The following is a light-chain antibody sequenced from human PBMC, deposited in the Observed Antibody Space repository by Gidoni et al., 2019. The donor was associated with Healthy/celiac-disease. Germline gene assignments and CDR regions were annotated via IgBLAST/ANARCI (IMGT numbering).Light chain of an antibody. CDR1: QSVSSY. Sequence: ESVLTQSPATLSLSPGERATLSCRASQSVSSYLAWYQQKPGQAPRLLIYDASNRATGIPARFSGSGSGTDFTLTISSLEPEDFAVYYCQQRSNWHFTFGPXTKVDIK. CDR3: QQRSNWHFT. CDR2: DAS. V-gene: IGKV3-11*01. J-gene: IGKJ3*01.